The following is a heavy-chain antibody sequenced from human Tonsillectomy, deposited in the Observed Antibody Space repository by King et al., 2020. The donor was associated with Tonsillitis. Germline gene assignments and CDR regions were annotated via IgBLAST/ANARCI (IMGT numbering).Heavy chain of an antibody. J-gene: IGHJ5*02. CDR3: AVGNWFDP. CDR1: GYTFSDYY. CDR2: INPGSGAT. Sequence: QLVQSGAEVKRPGASVKVSCKTSGYTFSDYYIHWVRQAPGQGLEWMGWINPGSGATNYAPEFQGRVTLTRDTSITPAYLDLTSLRSDGTAVYYCAVGNWFDPWGQGTPVTVSS. V-gene: IGHV1-2*02.